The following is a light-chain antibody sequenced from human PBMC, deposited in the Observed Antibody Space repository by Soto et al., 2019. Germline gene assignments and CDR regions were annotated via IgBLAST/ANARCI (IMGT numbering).Light chain of an antibody. V-gene: IGKV1-9*01. CDR3: QQLSRYPLT. Sequence: DIQMTQSPSSLSASVGDRVTITCRASQYISDFLNWYQQKPGKAPDLLIYSASTLQSGVPSRFSGSGSETEFSLTIRALQPEDFATYYCQQLSRYPLTFGGGSKVDI. J-gene: IGKJ4*01. CDR2: SAS. CDR1: QYISDF.